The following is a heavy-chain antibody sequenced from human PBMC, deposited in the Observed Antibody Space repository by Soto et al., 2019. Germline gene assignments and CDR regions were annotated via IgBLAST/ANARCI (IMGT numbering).Heavy chain of an antibody. J-gene: IGHJ3*02. V-gene: IGHV3-23*01. CDR2: ITDSGGST. D-gene: IGHD5-12*01. CDR1: GFTFRTYA. Sequence: PGGSLRLSCAASGFTFRTYAMSWVRQAPGGGLEWFSAITDSGGSTYYADSVKGRFTISRDNSKNTLYLQMNSLTAEDTAVYYCTKEKSVMYSGYDAFDIWGRGTMVTVSS. CDR3: TKEKSVMYSGYDAFDI.